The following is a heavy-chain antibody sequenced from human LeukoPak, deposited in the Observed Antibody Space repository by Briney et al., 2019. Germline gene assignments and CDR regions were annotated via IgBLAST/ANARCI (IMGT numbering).Heavy chain of an antibody. D-gene: IGHD3-9*01. CDR2: IYYSGST. J-gene: IGHJ4*02. CDR1: GGSISSSSYY. CDR3: ARWNYDILTGYRYFDY. Sequence: KTSETLSLTCTVSGGSISSSSYYWGWIRQPPGKGLEWIGSIYYSGSTYYNPSLKSRVTISVDTSKNQFSLKLSSLTAADTAVYYCARWNYDILTGYRYFDYWGQGTLVTVST. V-gene: IGHV4-39*07.